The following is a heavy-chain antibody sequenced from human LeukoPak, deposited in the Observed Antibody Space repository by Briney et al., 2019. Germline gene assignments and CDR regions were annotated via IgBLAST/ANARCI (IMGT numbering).Heavy chain of an antibody. J-gene: IGHJ3*02. D-gene: IGHD3-10*02. CDR3: ARRTGFEFRDYFVAVDM. CDR2: ISHIGNT. CDR1: GGSISSATW. V-gene: IGHV4-4*02. Sequence: SETLSLTCAVSGGSISSATWWSWVRQSPGKGLEWIGEISHIGNTNYNPSLESRVTISLDMSRNQFSLTLTSVTAADTAVYYCARRTGFEFRDYFVAVDMWGQGTMVTVSS.